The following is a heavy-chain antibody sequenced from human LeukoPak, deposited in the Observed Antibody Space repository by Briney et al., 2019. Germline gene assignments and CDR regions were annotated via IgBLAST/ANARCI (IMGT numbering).Heavy chain of an antibody. J-gene: IGHJ6*03. D-gene: IGHD5-18*01. CDR1: GFTFDDYA. V-gene: IGHV3-43D*03. Sequence: GGSLRLSCAASGFTFDDYAMHWVRQAPGKGLGWVSLISWDGGSTYYADSVKGRFTISRDNSKNSLYLQMNSLRAEDTALYYCAKDAMVATTDYYYYYMDVWGKGTTVTVSS. CDR3: AKDAMVATTDYYYYYMDV. CDR2: ISWDGGST.